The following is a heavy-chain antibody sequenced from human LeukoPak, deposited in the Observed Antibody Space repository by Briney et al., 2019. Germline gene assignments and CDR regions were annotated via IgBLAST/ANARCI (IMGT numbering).Heavy chain of an antibody. J-gene: IGHJ5*02. D-gene: IGHD1-7*01. Sequence: SETLSLTCTVSGGSISSGGYYWSWIRQHPGKGLEWNGYIYYSGSTYYNPSLKSRVTISVDTSKNQFSLKLSSVTAADTAVYYCARAHNWNYYPWGQGTLVTVSS. CDR1: GGSISSGGYY. CDR3: ARAHNWNYYP. V-gene: IGHV4-31*03. CDR2: IYYSGST.